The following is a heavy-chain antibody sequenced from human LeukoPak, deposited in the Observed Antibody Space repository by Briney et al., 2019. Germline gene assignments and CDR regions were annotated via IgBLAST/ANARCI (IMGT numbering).Heavy chain of an antibody. CDR1: GFTFDDYA. D-gene: IGHD2-8*01. CDR2: ISGDGGST. CDR3: AKDNREGHCTNGVCYEVYYYYYMDV. J-gene: IGHJ6*03. V-gene: IGHV3-43*02. Sequence: PGGSLRLSCAASGFTFDDYAMHWVRQAPGKGLEWVSLISGDGGSTYYADSVKGRFTISRDNSKNSLYLQMNSLRTEDTALYYCAKDNREGHCTNGVCYEVYYYYYMDVWGKGTTVTVSS.